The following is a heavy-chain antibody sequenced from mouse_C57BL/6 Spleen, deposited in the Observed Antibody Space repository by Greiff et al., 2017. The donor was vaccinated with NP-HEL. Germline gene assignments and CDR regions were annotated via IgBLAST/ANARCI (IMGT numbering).Heavy chain of an antibody. J-gene: IGHJ3*01. D-gene: IGHD3-3*01. CDR3: ARGEGRGWFAY. Sequence: VKLMESGPGLVQPSQSLSITCTVSGFSLTSYGVHWVRQSPGKGLEWLGVIWSGGSTDYNAAFISRLSISKDNSKSQVFVKMNSQQADDTAIYYCARGEGRGWFAYWGQGTLVTVSA. CDR2: IWSGGST. V-gene: IGHV2-2*01. CDR1: GFSLTSYG.